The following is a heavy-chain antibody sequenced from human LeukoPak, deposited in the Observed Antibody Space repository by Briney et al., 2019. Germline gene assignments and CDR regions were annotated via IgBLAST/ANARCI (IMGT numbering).Heavy chain of an antibody. D-gene: IGHD6-13*01. CDR2: IYSGGST. V-gene: IGHV3-53*01. J-gene: IGHJ3*02. CDR3: ARDSPDSSRSTGAFDI. Sequence: PGGSLRLSCAASGFTVSSNYMSWVRQAPGKGLEWVSVIYSGGSTYYADSVKGRFTISRDNSKNTLYLQMNSLRAEDTAVYYCARDSPDSSRSTGAFDIWGQGTMVTVSS. CDR1: GFTVSSNY.